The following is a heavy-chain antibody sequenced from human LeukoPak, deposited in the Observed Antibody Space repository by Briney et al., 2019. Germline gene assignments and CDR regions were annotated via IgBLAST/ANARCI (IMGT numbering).Heavy chain of an antibody. Sequence: SETLSLTCTVSGGSISSYYWSWIRQPPGKGLEWIGYIYTSGSTNYNPSLKSRVTISVDTPKNQFSLKLSSVTAADTAVYYCARSLYENWFDPWGQGTLVTVSS. D-gene: IGHD5/OR15-5a*01. CDR2: IYTSGST. J-gene: IGHJ5*02. V-gene: IGHV4-4*09. CDR1: GGSISSYY. CDR3: ARSLYENWFDP.